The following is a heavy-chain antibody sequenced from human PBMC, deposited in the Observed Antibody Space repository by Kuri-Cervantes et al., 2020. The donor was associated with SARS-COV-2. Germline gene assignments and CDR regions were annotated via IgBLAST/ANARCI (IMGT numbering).Heavy chain of an antibody. Sequence: GESLKISCAPSGFTFSSFPMSWVRQAPGKGLEWVSGISGSGANTYYADSVKGWFTISRDNSKNTLYLQMNSLRAEDTAVYYCVKDSRVYYFDYWGQGTLVTVSS. CDR1: GFTFSSFP. CDR3: VKDSRVYYFDY. CDR2: ISGSGANT. J-gene: IGHJ4*02. D-gene: IGHD2/OR15-2a*01. V-gene: IGHV3-23*01.